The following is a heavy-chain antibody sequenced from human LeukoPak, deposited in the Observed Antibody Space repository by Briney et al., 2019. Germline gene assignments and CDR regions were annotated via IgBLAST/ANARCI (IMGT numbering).Heavy chain of an antibody. Sequence: SETLSLTCTVSGGSISSYYWSWIRQPPGKGLEWIGEINHSGSTNYNPSLKSRVTISVDTSKNQFSLKLSSVTAADTAVYYCARYGSAIYRGYFYYYYMDVWGKGTTVTISS. CDR3: ARYGSAIYRGYFYYYYMDV. CDR1: GGSISSYY. CDR2: INHSGST. D-gene: IGHD3-10*01. J-gene: IGHJ6*03. V-gene: IGHV4-34*01.